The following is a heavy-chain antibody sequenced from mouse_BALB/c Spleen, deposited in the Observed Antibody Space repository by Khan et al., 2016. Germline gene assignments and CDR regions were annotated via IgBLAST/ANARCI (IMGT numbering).Heavy chain of an antibody. CDR2: ISYSGST. V-gene: IGHV3-8*02. CDR1: GDSITSGY. D-gene: IGHD2-14*01. Sequence: EVQLQESGPSLVKPSQTLSLTCSVTGDSITSGYWNWLRKFPGNKLEYMGYISYSGSTYYNPSLQSRISITRDTSKNRYYLQLNSVTTEDTATDYCERSNRNEAWFAYWGQGTLVTVSA. CDR3: ERSNRNEAWFAY. J-gene: IGHJ3*01.